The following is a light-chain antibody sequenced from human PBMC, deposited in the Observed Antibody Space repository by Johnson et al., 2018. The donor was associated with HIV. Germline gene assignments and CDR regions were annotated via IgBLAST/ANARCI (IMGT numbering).Light chain of an antibody. V-gene: IGLV1-51*02. CDR2: ENN. CDR3: GTWDSSLSASYV. Sequence: SVLTQPPSVSAAPGQKVTISCSGSSSNIGNNYVSWYQQLPGTAPKLLIYENNKRPSGIPDRFSGSKSGTSATLGITGLQTGEEADYYCGTWDSSLSASYVFGTGTKVTVL. CDR1: SSNIGNNY. J-gene: IGLJ1*01.